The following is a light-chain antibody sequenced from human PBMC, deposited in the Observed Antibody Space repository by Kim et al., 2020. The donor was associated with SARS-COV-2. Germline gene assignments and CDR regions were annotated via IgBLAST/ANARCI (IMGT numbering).Light chain of an antibody. V-gene: IGKV1-39*01. CDR1: QSINSY. CDR2: AAS. J-gene: IGKJ4*01. CDR3: QQTHSSPLT. Sequence: DIQMSQSPSSLSASVGDRVTINCRASQSINSYLNWYQQKPGKAPKLLIYAASSLKSGVPSRFRGSRSGTDFTLTITSLQPEDFATYYCQQTHSSPLTFGGGTKVDIK.